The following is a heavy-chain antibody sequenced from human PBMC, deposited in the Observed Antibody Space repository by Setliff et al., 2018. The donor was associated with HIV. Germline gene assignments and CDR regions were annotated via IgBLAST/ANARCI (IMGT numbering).Heavy chain of an antibody. CDR1: GFTFSTYA. Sequence: PGGSLRLSCAASGFTFSTYAMGWVRQAAGKGLEWVSYISPNGNSMYYADSVKGRFTISRDNAKNSLYLQMNSLRAEDTALYYCARKLRPGHGMDAWGQGTTVTVSS. D-gene: IGHD3-10*01. J-gene: IGHJ6*02. CDR3: ARKLRPGHGMDA. V-gene: IGHV3-48*04. CDR2: ISPNGNSM.